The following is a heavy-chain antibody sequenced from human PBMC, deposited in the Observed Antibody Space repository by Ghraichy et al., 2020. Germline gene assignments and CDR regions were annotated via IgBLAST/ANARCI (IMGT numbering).Heavy chain of an antibody. Sequence: GGSLRLSCAASGFTFITYSMNWVRQAPGKGLEWVSTTSSSSSHIYHADSVKGRFTISRDNAKNSLYLQMNSLRAEDTAVYYCARRNENYYYGMDVWGQGTKVTVSS. J-gene: IGHJ6*02. CDR3: ARRNENYYYGMDV. V-gene: IGHV3-21*01. CDR2: TSSSSSHI. CDR1: GFTFITYS.